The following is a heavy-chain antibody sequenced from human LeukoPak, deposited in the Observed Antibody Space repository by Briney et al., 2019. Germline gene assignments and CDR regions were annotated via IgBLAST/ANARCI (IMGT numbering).Heavy chain of an antibody. V-gene: IGHV1-2*02. CDR3: ARDRQSAARPYYYYYYMDV. D-gene: IGHD6-6*01. CDR2: INPNSGGT. J-gene: IGHJ6*03. Sequence: ASVKVSCKASGYTFTGYYMHWVRQAPGQGLEWMGWINPNSGGTNYAQKFQGRVTMTRDTSISTAYMELSRLRSDDTAVYYCARDRQSAARPYYYYYYMDVWGKGTTVTVSS. CDR1: GYTFTGYY.